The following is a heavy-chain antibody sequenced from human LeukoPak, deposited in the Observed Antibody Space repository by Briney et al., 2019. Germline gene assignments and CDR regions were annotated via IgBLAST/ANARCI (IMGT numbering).Heavy chain of an antibody. Sequence: SETLSLTCTVSGGSISSYYWSWIRQPAGKGLEWIGRIYTSGSTNYNPSLKSRVTMSVDTSKNQFSLKLSSVTAADAAVYYCARDVVVVPAAPYYYGMDVWGQGTTVTVSS. CDR1: GGSISSYY. CDR2: IYTSGST. V-gene: IGHV4-4*07. D-gene: IGHD2-2*01. J-gene: IGHJ6*02. CDR3: ARDVVVVPAAPYYYGMDV.